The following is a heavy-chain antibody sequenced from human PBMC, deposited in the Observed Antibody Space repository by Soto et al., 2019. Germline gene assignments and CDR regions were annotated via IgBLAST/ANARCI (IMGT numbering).Heavy chain of an antibody. CDR2: ISGSGGST. CDR3: AKSMSIAARPGYYYYGMDV. Sequence: GSLRLSCAASGFTFSSYAMSWVRQAPGKGLEWVSAISGSGGSTYYADSVKGRFTISRDNSKNTLYLQKNSLRAEDTAVYYCAKSMSIAARPGYYYYGMDVWGQGTTVTVSS. D-gene: IGHD6-6*01. V-gene: IGHV3-23*01. J-gene: IGHJ6*02. CDR1: GFTFSSYA.